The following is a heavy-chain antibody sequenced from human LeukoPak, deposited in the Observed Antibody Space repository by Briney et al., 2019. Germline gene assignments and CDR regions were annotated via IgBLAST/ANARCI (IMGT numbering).Heavy chain of an antibody. CDR2: ISSSGSTI. J-gene: IGHJ5*02. D-gene: IGHD1-26*01. CDR1: GFTFSDYY. CDR3: ARDRWELLGWFDP. V-gene: IGHV3-11*01. Sequence: GGSLRLSCAASGFTFSDYYMSWIRQAPGKGLEWVSYISSSGSTIYYADSVKGRFTISRDNAKNLLYLQMNSLRAEDTAVYYCARDRWELLGWFDPWGQGTLVTVSS.